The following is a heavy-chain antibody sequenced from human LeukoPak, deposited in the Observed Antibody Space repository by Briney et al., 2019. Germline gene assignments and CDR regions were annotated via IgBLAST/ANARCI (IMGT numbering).Heavy chain of an antibody. D-gene: IGHD6-13*01. V-gene: IGHV4-59*11. Sequence: SENLSLTCTVSGGSISSHYWSWIRQPPGKGPEWIGYIYYSGSTNYNPSLKSRVTISVDTSKNQFSLKLSSVTAADTAVYYCARAGGAAAGRLDYWGQGTLVTVSS. J-gene: IGHJ4*02. CDR2: IYYSGST. CDR1: GGSISSHY. CDR3: ARAGGAAAGRLDY.